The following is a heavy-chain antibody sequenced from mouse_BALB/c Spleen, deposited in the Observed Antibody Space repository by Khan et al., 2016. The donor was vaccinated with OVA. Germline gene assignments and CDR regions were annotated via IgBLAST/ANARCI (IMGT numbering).Heavy chain of an antibody. CDR2: INPSAGYT. J-gene: IGHJ2*01. Sequence: VQLQESGAELAKPGASVKMSCKASGYTFTSYWMHWVKQRPGQGLEWIGYINPSAGYTDYNQKFKDQATLTADKSSSTAYMQLNSLTSEDSAVYYGARDRIDYWGQGTTLTVSS. V-gene: IGHV1-7*01. CDR3: ARDRIDY. CDR1: GYTFTSYW. D-gene: IGHD2-14*01.